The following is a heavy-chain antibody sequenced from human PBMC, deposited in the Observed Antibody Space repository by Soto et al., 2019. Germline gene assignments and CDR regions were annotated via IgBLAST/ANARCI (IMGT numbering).Heavy chain of an antibody. CDR3: ASSGYSYGLRRYWLDP. J-gene: IGHJ5*02. D-gene: IGHD5-18*01. CDR2: IYYSGST. Sequence: SSETLSLTCTVSGGSISSYYWSWIRQPPGKGLEWIGYIYYSGSTNYNPSLKSRVTISVDTSKNQFSLKLSSVTAADTAVYYCASSGYSYGLRRYWLDPWGQGTLVTVSS. V-gene: IGHV4-59*01. CDR1: GGSISSYY.